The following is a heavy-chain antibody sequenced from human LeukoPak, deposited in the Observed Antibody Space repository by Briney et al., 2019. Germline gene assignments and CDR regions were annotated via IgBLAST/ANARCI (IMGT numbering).Heavy chain of an antibody. D-gene: IGHD2-21*02. CDR3: ARARGGGGSYGHFDY. J-gene: IGHJ4*02. CDR1: GASISNYY. Sequence: SETLSLTCTVSGASISNYYWTWIRQPAGEGLEWIGRIYSSGNTNYNPSLKSRVTMSLDTSKNQLSLRLSSVTAADTAVYYCARARGGGGSYGHFDYWGQGTLVTVSS. V-gene: IGHV4-4*07. CDR2: IYSSGNT.